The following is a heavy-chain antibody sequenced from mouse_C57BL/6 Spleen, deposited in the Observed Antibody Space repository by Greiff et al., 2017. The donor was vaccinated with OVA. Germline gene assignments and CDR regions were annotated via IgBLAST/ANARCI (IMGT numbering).Heavy chain of an antibody. D-gene: IGHD1-1*01. CDR3: ARLRIITTVRDYFDY. Sequence: VQLKQSGPELVKPGASVKISCKASGYTFTDYYMNWVKQSHGKSLEWIGDINPNNGGTSYNQKFKGKATLTVDKSSSTAYMELRSLTSEDSAVYYCARLRIITTVRDYFDYWGQGTTLTVSS. J-gene: IGHJ2*01. CDR1: GYTFTDYY. CDR2: INPNNGGT. V-gene: IGHV1-26*01.